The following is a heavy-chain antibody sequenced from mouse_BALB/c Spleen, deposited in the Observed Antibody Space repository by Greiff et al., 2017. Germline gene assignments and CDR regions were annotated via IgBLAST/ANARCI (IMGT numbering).Heavy chain of an antibody. J-gene: IGHJ1*01. D-gene: IGHD1-1*01. Sequence: EVKLMESGGGLVQPGGSLKLSCAASGFDFSRYWMSWVRQAPGKGLEWIGEINPDSSTINYTPSLKDKFIISRDNAKNTLYLQMSKVRSEDTALYYCARPPYYGSSSHWYFDVWGAGTTVTVSS. CDR2: INPDSSTI. CDR1: GFDFSRYW. CDR3: ARPPYYGSSSHWYFDV. V-gene: IGHV4-1*02.